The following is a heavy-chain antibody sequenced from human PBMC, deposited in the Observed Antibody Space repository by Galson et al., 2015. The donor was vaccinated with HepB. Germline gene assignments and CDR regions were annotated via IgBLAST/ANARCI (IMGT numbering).Heavy chain of an antibody. Sequence: SLRLSCAASGFTFSSYAMHWVRQAPGKGLEWVAVISYDGSNKYYADSVKGRFTISRDNSKNTLYLQMNSLRAEDTAVYYCARDSLGYRPYGGNSLRWFDYWGQGTLVTVSS. J-gene: IGHJ4*02. CDR1: GFTFSSYA. CDR2: ISYDGSNK. V-gene: IGHV3-30-3*01. CDR3: ARDSLGYRPYGGNSLRWFDY. D-gene: IGHD4-23*01.